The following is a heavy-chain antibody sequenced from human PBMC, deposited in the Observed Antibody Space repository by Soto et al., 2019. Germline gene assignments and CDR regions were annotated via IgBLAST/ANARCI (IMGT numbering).Heavy chain of an antibody. Sequence: QVQLVQSGAEVKKPGASVKVSCKASGYTFTSYDINWVRQATGQGLEWMGWMNPNSGNTGYAQKFQGRVTMTRNTSISKAYMELSSLRSEDTAVYYCARGFFRYCTNGVCYTERGWFDPWGQGTLVTVSS. CDR3: ARGFFRYCTNGVCYTERGWFDP. CDR1: GYTFTSYD. CDR2: MNPNSGNT. J-gene: IGHJ5*02. V-gene: IGHV1-8*01. D-gene: IGHD2-8*01.